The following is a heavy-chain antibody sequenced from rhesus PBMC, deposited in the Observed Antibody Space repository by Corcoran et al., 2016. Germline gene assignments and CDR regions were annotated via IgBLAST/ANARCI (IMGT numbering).Heavy chain of an antibody. CDR2: VAGRGGST. V-gene: IGHV4-173*01. D-gene: IGHD6-31*01. CDR1: GGSISSNY. J-gene: IGHJ3*01. CDR3: AREEYSSGWYSGYSLREAFDF. Sequence: QVQLQESGPGLVKPSETLSLTCAVSGGSISSNYWSWIRQPPGKGLEGSGSVAGRGGSTDSNPSLKSRVTISTDTSKNQFSLKLSSVTAADTAVYYCAREEYSSGWYSGYSLREAFDFWGQGLRVTVSS.